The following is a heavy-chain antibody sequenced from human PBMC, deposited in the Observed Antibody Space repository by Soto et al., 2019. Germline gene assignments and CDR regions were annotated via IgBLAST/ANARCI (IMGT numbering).Heavy chain of an antibody. Sequence: EVQLLEAGGGLVQFGGSLRLSCAASGFTFSSYDMSWVRQAPGKGLEWVSTITGSGDSTFYADSVKGRFIISRDNSMNTLFLKMNSLRAEDTAVYYCAKDLGVRDWYFDLWGRGTLVTVSS. CDR3: AKDLGVRDWYFDL. V-gene: IGHV3-23*01. CDR1: GFTFSSYD. CDR2: ITGSGDST. J-gene: IGHJ2*01.